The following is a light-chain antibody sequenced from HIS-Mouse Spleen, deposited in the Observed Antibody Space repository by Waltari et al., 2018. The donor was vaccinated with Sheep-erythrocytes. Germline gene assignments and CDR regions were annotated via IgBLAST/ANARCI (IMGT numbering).Light chain of an antibody. J-gene: IGLJ2*01. CDR3: CSYAGSYTFVV. CDR1: RSDVGGYHY. Sequence: QSALTQPRSVSGSPGQSVTIPCTGTRSDVGGYHYVYCYQPHPGKAPKLMIYDVSKRPSGVPDRFSGSKSGNTASLTISGLQAEDEADYYCCSYAGSYTFVVFGGGTKLTVL. CDR2: DVS. V-gene: IGLV2-11*01.